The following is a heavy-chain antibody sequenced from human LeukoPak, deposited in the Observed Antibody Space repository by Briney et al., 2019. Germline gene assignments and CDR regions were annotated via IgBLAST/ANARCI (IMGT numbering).Heavy chain of an antibody. CDR2: INHSGST. CDR3: GSSRETTVTSPYYYYYYGMDV. Sequence: SETLSLTCAVYGGSFSGYYWSWIRQPPGKGLEWIGEINHSGSTNYNPSLKSRVTISVDTSKNQFSLKLSSVTAADTAVYYCGSSRETTVTSPYYYYYYGMDVWGQGTTVTVSS. D-gene: IGHD4-17*01. J-gene: IGHJ6*02. V-gene: IGHV4-34*01. CDR1: GGSFSGYY.